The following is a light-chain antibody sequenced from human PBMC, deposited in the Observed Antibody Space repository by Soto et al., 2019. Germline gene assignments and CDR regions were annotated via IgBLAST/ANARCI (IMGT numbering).Light chain of an antibody. CDR1: QNVSTY. J-gene: IGKJ3*01. CDR2: DAS. V-gene: IGKV3-11*01. Sequence: EIVLTQSPATLSLATGERVTLSCRASQNVSTYLAWYQQKPGQAPRLLIYDASDRATGIPARFSGSGSGTDFTLTISSLEPEDSAVYYCQQRTNWLTFGPGTKVDIK. CDR3: QQRTNWLT.